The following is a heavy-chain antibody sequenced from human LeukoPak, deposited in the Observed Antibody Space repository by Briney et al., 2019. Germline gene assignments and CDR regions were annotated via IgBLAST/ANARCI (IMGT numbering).Heavy chain of an antibody. D-gene: IGHD4-17*01. Sequence: SETLSPTCTVSGGSVSSGSYYWSWIRQPPGKGLEWIGYIYYSGSTNYNPSLKSRVTISVDTSKNQFSLKLSSVTAADTAVYYCARGYDYGDYHFDYWGQGTLVTVSS. J-gene: IGHJ4*02. V-gene: IGHV4-61*01. CDR3: ARGYDYGDYHFDY. CDR1: GGSVSSGSYY. CDR2: IYYSGST.